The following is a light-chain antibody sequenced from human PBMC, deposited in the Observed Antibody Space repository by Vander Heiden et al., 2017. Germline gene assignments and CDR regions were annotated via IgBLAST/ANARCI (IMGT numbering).Light chain of an antibody. CDR1: QGISNY. V-gene: IGKV1-27*01. CDR3: QKYNSAAWT. Sequence: SSLSASVGDRVTITCRASQGISNYLAWYQQKPGKVPKLLIYAASTLQSGVPSRFSGSGSGTDFTLTISSLQPEDVATYYCQKYNSAAWTFRQGTKVGIK. J-gene: IGKJ1*01. CDR2: AAS.